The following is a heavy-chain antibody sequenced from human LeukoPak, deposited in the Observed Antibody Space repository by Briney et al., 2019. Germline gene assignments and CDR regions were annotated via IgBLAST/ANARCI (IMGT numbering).Heavy chain of an antibody. D-gene: IGHD6-19*01. J-gene: IGHJ3*02. CDR1: GYSFTIYW. V-gene: IGHV5-51*01. CDR3: AREGYSSGWYFGRGDAFDI. CDR2: IYPGDSDT. Sequence: GESLKISCKGSGYSFTIYWIGWVRQMPGKGLEWMGIIYPGDSDTRYSPSFQGQVTISADKSISTAYLQWSSLKASDTAMYYCAREGYSSGWYFGRGDAFDIWGQGTMVTVSS.